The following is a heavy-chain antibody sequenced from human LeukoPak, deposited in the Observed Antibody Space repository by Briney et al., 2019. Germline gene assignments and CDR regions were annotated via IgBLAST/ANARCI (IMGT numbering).Heavy chain of an antibody. J-gene: IGHJ4*02. CDR2: ISYDGNTK. CDR3: AKERTPRYSSAWPLGY. CDR1: GFTFSSYG. V-gene: IGHV3-30*18. Sequence: PGGSLRLSCAASGFTFSSYGMHRVRQAPGKGLEWVAVISYDGNTKYYADSVKGRFTISRDNSKSTLYLQMNSLRAEDTAMYYCAKERTPRYSSAWPLGYWGQGTLVTVSS. D-gene: IGHD6-19*01.